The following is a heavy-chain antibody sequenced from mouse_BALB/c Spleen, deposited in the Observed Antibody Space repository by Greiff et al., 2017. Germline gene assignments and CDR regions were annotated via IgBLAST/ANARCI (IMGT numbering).Heavy chain of an antibody. Sequence: EVKLVESGGGLVKPGGSLKLSCAASGFTFSSYAMSWVRQTPEKRLEWVASISSGGSTYYPDSVKGRFTISRDNARSILYLQMSSLRSEDTAMYYGAREDYYYGSSYAMDYWGQGTSVTVSS. J-gene: IGHJ4*01. CDR1: GFTFSSYA. V-gene: IGHV5-6-5*01. CDR2: ISSGGST. D-gene: IGHD1-1*01. CDR3: AREDYYYGSSYAMDY.